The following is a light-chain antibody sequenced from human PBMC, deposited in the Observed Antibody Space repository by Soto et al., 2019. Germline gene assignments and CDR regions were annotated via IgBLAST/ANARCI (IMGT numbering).Light chain of an antibody. V-gene: IGKV3-15*01. J-gene: IGKJ1*01. CDR1: QSVSSN. Sequence: EIVLTQSPGTLSLSPGERATLSCRASQSVSSNLAWYQQKPGQAPRLLIYDASTRATGIPARFSGSGSGTEFTLTISSLQSEDFVVYYCQQYNNWRTFGQGTKVDI. CDR2: DAS. CDR3: QQYNNWRT.